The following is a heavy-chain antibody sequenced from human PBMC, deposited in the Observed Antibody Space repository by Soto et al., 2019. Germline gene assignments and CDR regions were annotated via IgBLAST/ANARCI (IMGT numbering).Heavy chain of an antibody. V-gene: IGHV3-23*01. D-gene: IGHD3-3*01. CDR2: ISGSGGST. J-gene: IGHJ4*02. CDR3: AKDGRFLEWLSHFDY. CDR1: GFTFSSYA. Sequence: GGFLRLSCAASGFTFSSYAMSWVRQAPGKGLEWVSAISGSGGSTYYADSVKGRFTISRDNSKNTLYLQMNSLRAEDTAVYYCAKDGRFLEWLSHFDYWGQGTLVTVSS.